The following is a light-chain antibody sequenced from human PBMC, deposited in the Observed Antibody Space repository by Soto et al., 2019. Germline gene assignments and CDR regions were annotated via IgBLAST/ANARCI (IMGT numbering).Light chain of an antibody. J-gene: IGLJ1*01. CDR2: EVS. Sequence: QSVLTQPASVSGSPGQSITISCTGTSSDVGGYNYVSWYQQHPGKAPKLMIYEVSNRPSRVSNRFSGSKSGNTASLTISGLQAEDEADYYCSSYTRSSTSYVFGTGTKLTAL. CDR1: SSDVGGYNY. V-gene: IGLV2-14*01. CDR3: SSYTRSSTSYV.